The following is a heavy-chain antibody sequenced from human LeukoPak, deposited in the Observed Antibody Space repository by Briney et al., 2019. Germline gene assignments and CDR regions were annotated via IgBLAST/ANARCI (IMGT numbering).Heavy chain of an antibody. D-gene: IGHD3-16*01. J-gene: IGHJ4*02. CDR1: GGSVTSTNW. Sequence: SETLSLTCDVSGGSVTSTNWWSWVRPPPGRGLEWIGVVNLDGSTNYNPSLKSRPIMSVDLPKNHNSQKLTPVTAADTAVYYCAREGGFYRPFDYWGQGTLVTVSS. CDR2: VNLDGST. V-gene: IGHV4-4*02. CDR3: AREGGFYRPFDY.